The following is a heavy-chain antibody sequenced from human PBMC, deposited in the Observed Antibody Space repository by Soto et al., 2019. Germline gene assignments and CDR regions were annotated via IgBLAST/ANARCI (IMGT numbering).Heavy chain of an antibody. D-gene: IGHD7-27*01. CDR2: IYSGGST. J-gene: IGHJ3*02. CDR3: ARELTGDLQGAFDI. V-gene: IGHV3-53*01. CDR1: GFTVSSNY. Sequence: GGSLRLSCAASGFTVSSNYMSWVRQAPGKGLEWVSVIYSGGSTYYADSVKGRFTISRDNSKNTLYLQMNSLRAEDTAVYYCARELTGDLQGAFDIWGQGTMVTVSS.